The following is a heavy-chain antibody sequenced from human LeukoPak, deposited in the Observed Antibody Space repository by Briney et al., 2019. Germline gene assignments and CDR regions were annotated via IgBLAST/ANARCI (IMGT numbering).Heavy chain of an antibody. V-gene: IGHV3-11*01. D-gene: IGHD3-22*01. Sequence: GGSLRLSCAASGFTFREYSMRWIRQAPGKGLEWVSYICDSGSTIYYADSVKGRFTISRDNAKNSVYLQMKNLGAEDTAVYYCARDLLRDYDQSGYYDKWGQGTLVTVSS. J-gene: IGHJ4*02. CDR2: ICDSGSTI. CDR1: GFTFREYS. CDR3: ARDLLRDYDQSGYYDK.